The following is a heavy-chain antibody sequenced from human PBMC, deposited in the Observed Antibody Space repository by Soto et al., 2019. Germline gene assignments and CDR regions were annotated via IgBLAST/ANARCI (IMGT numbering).Heavy chain of an antibody. D-gene: IGHD6-13*01. CDR3: AKEIVATIAYSSSWLTDY. CDR1: GYTFTSYA. Sequence: GASVKVSCKASGYTFTSYALHWVRQAAGQRLEWMGWINAGNGNTKYSQKFQGRVTITRDTSASTAYMELSSLRSEDTAVYYCAKEIVATIAYSSSWLTDYWGQGTLGTVSS. V-gene: IGHV1-3*01. J-gene: IGHJ4*02. CDR2: INAGNGNT.